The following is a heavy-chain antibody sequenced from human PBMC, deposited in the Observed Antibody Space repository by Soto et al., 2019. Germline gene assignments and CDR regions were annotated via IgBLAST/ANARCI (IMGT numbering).Heavy chain of an antibody. Sequence: QLQVQESGPGLVKPSETLSLTCTVSGGSISNSRYSWGWIRQPPGKGLEWIGSIYFSGSAYNNPSIKSLVTISVDTSKNQFSLRLTSVTAADTAVYYFAGVDVGSGDYYDFDCYMDVWGKGTTVTVSS. V-gene: IGHV4-39*01. CDR1: GGSISNSRYS. D-gene: IGHD3-10*01. J-gene: IGHJ6*03. CDR2: IYFSGSA. CDR3: AGVDVGSGDYYDFDCYMDV.